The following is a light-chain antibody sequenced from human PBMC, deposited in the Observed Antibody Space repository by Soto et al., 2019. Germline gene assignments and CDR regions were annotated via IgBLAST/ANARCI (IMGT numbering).Light chain of an antibody. V-gene: IGKV3-20*01. CDR2: RTS. CDR1: RSVSCSY. J-gene: IGKJ2*01. CDR3: QQYDNSPYT. Sequence: EIVLTQSPGTLSLSPGEKAPLSCRASRSVSCSYIAWYQHKVGQAPRLLMYRTSSRATGIPDRFSGSGSGTDFTLSISRLEPEDFAVYYCQQYDNSPYTFGQGTKLEIK.